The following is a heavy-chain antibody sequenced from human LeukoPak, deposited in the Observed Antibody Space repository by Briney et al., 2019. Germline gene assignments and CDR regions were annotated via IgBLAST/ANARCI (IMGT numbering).Heavy chain of an antibody. CDR2: LSSSGDTI. D-gene: IGHD3-22*01. Sequence: GGSLRLSCAASGFTFSSYSLSWVRQAPGKGLEWVSYLSSSGDTIYYADSVEGRFTISSDNAKNSLYLQMNSLRDEDTAVYYCARDDYDSSGHYYAGYFDYWGQGTLVTVSS. V-gene: IGHV3-48*02. CDR1: GFTFSSYS. J-gene: IGHJ4*02. CDR3: ARDDYDSSGHYYAGYFDY.